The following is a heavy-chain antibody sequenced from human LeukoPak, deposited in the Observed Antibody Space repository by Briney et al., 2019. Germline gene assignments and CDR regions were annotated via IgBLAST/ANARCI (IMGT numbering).Heavy chain of an antibody. Sequence: PSETLSLTCTVSGGSIGSYYWSWIRQPPGKGLEWIGYIYYSGSTNYNPSLKSRVTISVDTSKNQFSLKLSSVAAADTAVYYCAGGEVIAAAAAAFDYWGQGTLVTVSS. CDR1: GGSIGSYY. D-gene: IGHD6-13*01. J-gene: IGHJ4*02. V-gene: IGHV4-59*01. CDR2: IYYSGST. CDR3: AGGEVIAAAAAAFDY.